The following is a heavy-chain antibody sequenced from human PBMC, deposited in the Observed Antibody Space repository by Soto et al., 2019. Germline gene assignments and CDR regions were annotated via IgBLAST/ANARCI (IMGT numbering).Heavy chain of an antibody. CDR2: ISGSGTII. D-gene: IGHD3-3*01. Sequence: EVQLVESGGGLAQPGGSLRLSCAASGFTFSTYEMNWVRQAPGKGLEWVSYISGSGTIITYADSVNGRFIISRDNAKNSLYLQMNSLRAEDTAVYYCTRWRQTNYYGMDVWGQGTTVTVSS. V-gene: IGHV3-48*03. CDR1: GFTFSTYE. J-gene: IGHJ6*02. CDR3: TRWRQTNYYGMDV.